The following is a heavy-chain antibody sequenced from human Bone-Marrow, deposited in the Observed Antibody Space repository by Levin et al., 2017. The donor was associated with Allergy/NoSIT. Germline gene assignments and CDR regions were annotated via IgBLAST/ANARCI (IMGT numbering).Heavy chain of an antibody. Sequence: PGGSLRLSCAASGFDVSRNYVKWVRQAPGKGLEWVSLVYSGGDTYYADSVKGRFTISRDKSTNTMFLQMNSLRAEDTAVYYCSSAPGFTDYWGQGTLVTVSS. CDR3: SSAPGFTDY. CDR1: GFDVSRNY. J-gene: IGHJ4*02. CDR2: VYSGGDT. V-gene: IGHV3-66*01.